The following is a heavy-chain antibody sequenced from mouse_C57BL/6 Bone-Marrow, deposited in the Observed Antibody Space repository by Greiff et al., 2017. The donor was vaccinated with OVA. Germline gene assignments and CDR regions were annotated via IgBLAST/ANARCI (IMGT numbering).Heavy chain of an antibody. CDR3: ARPVYYGSSLFDY. Sequence: VQLQQSGAELARPGASVKLSCKASGYTFTSYGISWVKQRTGQGLEWIGEIYPRSGNTYSNEKFKGKATLTADKSSSTADMELRSLTSEDSAVYFCARPVYYGSSLFDYWGQGTTLTVSS. J-gene: IGHJ2*01. V-gene: IGHV1-81*01. D-gene: IGHD1-1*01. CDR1: GYTFTSYG. CDR2: IYPRSGNT.